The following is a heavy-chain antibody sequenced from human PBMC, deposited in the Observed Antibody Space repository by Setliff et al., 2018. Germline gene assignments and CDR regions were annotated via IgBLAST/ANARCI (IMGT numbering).Heavy chain of an antibody. J-gene: IGHJ4*02. CDR1: GFTFSSYA. CDR3: ARWGGIAAAGPEYYFDY. D-gene: IGHD6-13*01. Sequence: GGSLRLSCAASGFTFSSYAMSWVRQAPGKGLEWVSAISGSGGSTYYADSVKGRFTISRDNSKNTLYLQMNSLRAEDTAVYYCARWGGIAAAGPEYYFDYWGQGTLVTVSS. CDR2: ISGSGGST. V-gene: IGHV3-23*01.